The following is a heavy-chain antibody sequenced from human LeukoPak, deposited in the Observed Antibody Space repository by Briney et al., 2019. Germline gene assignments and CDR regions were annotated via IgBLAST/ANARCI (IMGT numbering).Heavy chain of an antibody. D-gene: IGHD5-12*01. CDR3: ARARGYSGYDWGFDY. J-gene: IGHJ4*02. Sequence: SETLSLTCTVSGGSISSYYWSWIRQPPGKGLEWIGYIYYSGSTNYNPSLKSRVTISVDTSKNQFSLKLRSVTAADTAVYYCARARGYSGYDWGFDYWGQGTLVTVSS. CDR1: GGSISSYY. V-gene: IGHV4-59*01. CDR2: IYYSGST.